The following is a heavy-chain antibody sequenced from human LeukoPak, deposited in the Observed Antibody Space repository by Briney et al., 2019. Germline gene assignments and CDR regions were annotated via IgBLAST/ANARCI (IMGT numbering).Heavy chain of an antibody. CDR2: IYSSGST. CDR1: GGSISSGSYY. J-gene: IGHJ3*02. V-gene: IGHV4-61*02. CDR3: ARALGAFDI. Sequence: SETLSLTCTVSGGSISSGSYYWSWIRQPAGKGLEWIGRIYSSGSTNYNPSLKSRVTISLDTSKNQVSLKLNSVTAADTAVYYCARALGAFDIWGQGTMVTVSS.